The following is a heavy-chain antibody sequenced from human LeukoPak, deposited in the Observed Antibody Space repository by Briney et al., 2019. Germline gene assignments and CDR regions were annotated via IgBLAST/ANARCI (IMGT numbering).Heavy chain of an antibody. CDR3: ARDGNPITMVRGVIATHY. CDR2: IYHSGST. V-gene: IGHV4-38-2*02. D-gene: IGHD3-10*01. Sequence: SETLSLTCTVSGYSISSGYYWGWIRQPPGKELEWIGSIYHSGSTYYNPSLKSRVTISVDTSKNQFSLKLSSVTAADTAVYYCARDGNPITMVRGVIATHYWGQGTLVTVSS. CDR1: GYSISSGYY. J-gene: IGHJ4*02.